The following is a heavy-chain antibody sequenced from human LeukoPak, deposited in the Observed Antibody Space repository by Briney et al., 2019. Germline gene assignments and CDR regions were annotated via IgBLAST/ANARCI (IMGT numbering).Heavy chain of an antibody. D-gene: IGHD4-17*01. Sequence: GGSLRLSCSAPGFTFDDYAVSWFRQAPGKGLEWVGFIRSKAFGGTPEYAASVRGRFTISRDDSKSIAYLQMNSLKTEDTAVYYCTRNTVTVHFDYWSQGTLVTVSS. J-gene: IGHJ4*02. V-gene: IGHV3-49*03. CDR2: IRSKAFGGTP. CDR1: GFTFDDYA. CDR3: TRNTVTVHFDY.